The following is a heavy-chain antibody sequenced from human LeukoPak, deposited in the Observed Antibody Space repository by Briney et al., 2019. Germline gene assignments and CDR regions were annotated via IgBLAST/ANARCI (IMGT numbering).Heavy chain of an antibody. Sequence: GGSLRLSCAASGFTFSSYGMHWVRQAPGKGLEWVAVIWYDGSNKYYADSVKGRFTISRDNSKNTLYLQMNSLRAEDTAVYYCAKGSPSNGPDYWGQGTLVTVSS. J-gene: IGHJ4*02. V-gene: IGHV3-33*06. D-gene: IGHD2-8*01. CDR1: GFTFSSYG. CDR2: IWYDGSNK. CDR3: AKGSPSNGPDY.